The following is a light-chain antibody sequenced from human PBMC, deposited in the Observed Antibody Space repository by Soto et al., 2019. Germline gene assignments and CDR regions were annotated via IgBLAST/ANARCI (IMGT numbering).Light chain of an antibody. Sequence: EIVLTQSPGTLSLSTGERATLSCRASQSVSSSFLAWYQQKPGQAPRLLIYGASSRATGTPDMFSGSGSGTDFTLTISRLEPEDFAVSYCQQYGRSLWTFGQGTKVEIK. CDR2: GAS. J-gene: IGKJ1*01. V-gene: IGKV3-20*01. CDR3: QQYGRSLWT. CDR1: QSVSSSF.